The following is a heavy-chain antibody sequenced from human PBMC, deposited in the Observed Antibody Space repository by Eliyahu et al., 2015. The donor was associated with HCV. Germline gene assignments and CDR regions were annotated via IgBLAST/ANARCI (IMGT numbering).Heavy chain of an antibody. V-gene: IGHV1-18*04. CDR3: ARDPNTYYYDSVDGFDI. CDR2: FSAYNGNT. Sequence: QVQLVQSGAEVKKPGDSVKVSCKASGYTFTRFGITWVRQAPGQGLEWMGWFSAYNGNTNYAQNLQGRVTMTTDTSTNTAYMELRSLRSDDTTVYYCARDPNTYYYDSVDGFDIWGQGTMVTVSS. CDR1: GYTFTRFG. D-gene: IGHD3-22*01. J-gene: IGHJ3*02.